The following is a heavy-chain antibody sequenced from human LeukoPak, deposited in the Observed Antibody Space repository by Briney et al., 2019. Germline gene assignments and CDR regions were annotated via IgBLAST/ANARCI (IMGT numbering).Heavy chain of an antibody. D-gene: IGHD1-14*01. V-gene: IGHV1-46*01. CDR3: ARAWRYTDWFDP. CDR1: GYTFTSYY. J-gene: IGHJ5*02. CDR2: INPSDGST. Sequence: APVKVSCKASGYTFTSYYMHWVRQAPGQGLEWMGVINPSDGSTTYAQKFQGRVTVTRDTSTSTVYMELSSLRSEDTAVYYCARAWRYTDWFDPWGQGTLVTVSS.